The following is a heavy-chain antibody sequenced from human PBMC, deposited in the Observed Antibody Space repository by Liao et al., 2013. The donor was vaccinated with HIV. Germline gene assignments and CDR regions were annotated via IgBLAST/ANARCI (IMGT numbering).Heavy chain of an antibody. D-gene: IGHD3-9*01. V-gene: IGHV4-34*01. CDR2: INHSGSS. CDR3: ARDAYFDWDNWFDP. Sequence: QVQLQQWGAGLLKPSETLSLTCAVYGGSFSDYYWSWIRQPPGKGLEWIGEINHSGSSNYNPSLKSRVTTSVYTSKKQFSLRLSSVTAADTAVYYCARDAYFDWDNWFDPWGQGTLVTVSS. J-gene: IGHJ5*02. CDR1: GGSFSDYY.